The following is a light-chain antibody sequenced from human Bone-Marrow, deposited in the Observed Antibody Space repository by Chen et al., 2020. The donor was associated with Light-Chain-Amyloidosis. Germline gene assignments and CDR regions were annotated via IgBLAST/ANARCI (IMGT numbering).Light chain of an antibody. CDR1: NIGSTS. V-gene: IGLV3-21*02. Sequence: SYVLTQPSSVSVAPGQTATIACGGNNIGSTSVHWYQQTPGQAPLLVVYDDSDRPSGIPERLSGSTSGSTANLTISRVEAGDDADYYCQVWDRSSDRPVFGGGTKLTVL. CDR3: QVWDRSSDRPV. CDR2: DDS. J-gene: IGLJ3*02.